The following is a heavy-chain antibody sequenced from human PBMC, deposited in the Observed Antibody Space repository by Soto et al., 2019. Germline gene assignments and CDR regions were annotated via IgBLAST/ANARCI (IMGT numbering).Heavy chain of an antibody. J-gene: IGHJ6*02. V-gene: IGHV4-4*07. CDR2: IYISGST. CDR1: GGSINSYY. CDR3: AQCSCRSSLGQYVFDV. Sequence: QVQLQESGPGLVKPSETLSLTCTVSGGSINSYYWYWIRQPAGKGLEWIGRIYISGSTNYNPSLKSLVTISIDTYKTQFSLKVSSLTAADTAVYYCAQCSCRSSLGQYVFDVWDQGTKVTVSS. D-gene: IGHD6-13*01.